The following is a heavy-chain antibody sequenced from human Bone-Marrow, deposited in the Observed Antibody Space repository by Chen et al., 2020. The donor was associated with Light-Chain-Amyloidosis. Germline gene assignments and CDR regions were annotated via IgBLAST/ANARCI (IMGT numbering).Heavy chain of an antibody. CDR3: ARRRDGYNFDY. V-gene: IGHV5-51*01. J-gene: IGHJ4*02. CDR1: GYTFPNYW. D-gene: IGHD5-12*01. CDR2: IYPTDYDA. Sequence: EVQLEQSGPEVKKPGESLKISCKGSGYTFPNYWIGWVRQMPGKGLEWMGVIYPTDYDARYSPSLEGQVPISADKSITTAYLQWRSLKASGTAMYYCARRRDGYNFDYWGQGTLVTVSS.